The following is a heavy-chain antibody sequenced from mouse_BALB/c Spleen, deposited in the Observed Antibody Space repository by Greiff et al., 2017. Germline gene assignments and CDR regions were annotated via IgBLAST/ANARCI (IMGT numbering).Heavy chain of an antibody. CDR1: GFTFSSFG. CDR2: ISSGSSTI. CDR3: ARSGVVDY. J-gene: IGHJ2*01. D-gene: IGHD1-1*01. V-gene: IGHV5-17*02. Sequence: EVMLVESGGGLVQPGGSRKLSCAASGFTFSSFGMHWVRQAPEKGLEWVAYISSGSSTIYYADTVKGRFTISRDNPKNTLFLQMTSLRSEDTAMYYCARSGVVDYWGQGTTLTVSS.